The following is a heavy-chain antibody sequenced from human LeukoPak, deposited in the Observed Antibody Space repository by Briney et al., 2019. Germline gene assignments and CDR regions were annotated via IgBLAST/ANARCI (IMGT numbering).Heavy chain of an antibody. Sequence: PGGSLRLSCTASGFTVSSNYMNWVRQAPGKGLEWVSSISSSSSYIYYADSVKGRFTISRHNAKNSLYLQMNSLRAEDTAVYYCARTTMVRGVIVPFDYWGQGTLVTVSS. CDR1: GFTVSSNY. CDR2: ISSSSSYI. D-gene: IGHD3-10*01. V-gene: IGHV3-21*01. CDR3: ARTTMVRGVIVPFDY. J-gene: IGHJ4*02.